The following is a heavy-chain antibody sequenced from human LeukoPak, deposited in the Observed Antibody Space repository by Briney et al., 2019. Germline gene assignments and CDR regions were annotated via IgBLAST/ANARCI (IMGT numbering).Heavy chain of an antibody. V-gene: IGHV1-18*01. D-gene: IGHD4-11*01. J-gene: IGHJ6*02. CDR1: GYTFTSYG. CDR3: ARDKIVTTFYYYYYYGMDV. CDR2: ISAYNGNT. Sequence: ASVKVSCKASGYTFTSYGISWVRQAPGQGLEWMGWISAYNGNTNYAQKLQGRVTMTTDTSTSTAYMELRSLRSDDTAVYYCARDKIVTTFYYYYYYGMDVWGQGTTVTVSS.